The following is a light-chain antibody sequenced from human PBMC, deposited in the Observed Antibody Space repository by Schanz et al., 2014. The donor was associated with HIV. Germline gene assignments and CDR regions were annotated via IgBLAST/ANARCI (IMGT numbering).Light chain of an antibody. V-gene: IGLV2-8*01. Sequence: QSALTQPPSASGSPGQSVTISCTGTSSDVGDYNYVSWYQQHPGKAPKLMIYEVTKRPSGVPDRFSGSKSGTSASLAITGLQADDEAEYYCQSFDSTLSPFYVFGTGTKLTVL. CDR1: SSDVGDYNY. CDR2: EVT. CDR3: QSFDSTLSPFYV. J-gene: IGLJ1*01.